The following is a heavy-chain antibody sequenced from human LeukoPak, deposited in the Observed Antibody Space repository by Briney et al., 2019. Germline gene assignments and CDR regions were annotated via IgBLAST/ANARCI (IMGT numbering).Heavy chain of an antibody. D-gene: IGHD6-19*01. CDR3: ARDVRAVAATDY. Sequence: PSETLSLTCTVSGGSISSYYWSWIRQPPGKGLEWIGYIYYSGSTNYNPSLKSRVTISVDTSKNQFSLKLKSVTAADTAVYYCARDVRAVAATDYWGQGTLVTVSS. J-gene: IGHJ4*02. CDR1: GGSISSYY. CDR2: IYYSGST. V-gene: IGHV4-59*12.